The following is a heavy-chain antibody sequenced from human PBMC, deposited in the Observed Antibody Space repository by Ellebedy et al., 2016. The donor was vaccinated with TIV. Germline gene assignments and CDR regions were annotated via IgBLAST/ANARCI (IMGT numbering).Heavy chain of an antibody. J-gene: IGHJ4*02. D-gene: IGHD3-10*01. Sequence: AASVKVSCKASGYTFTGYYMHWARQAPGQGLEWMGWINPNSGGTNYAQKFQGRVTMTRDTSISTAYIELSSLRSEDTAVYYCARSYPNKGSDYWGQGTLVTVSS. V-gene: IGHV1-2*02. CDR3: ARSYPNKGSDY. CDR1: GYTFTGYY. CDR2: INPNSGGT.